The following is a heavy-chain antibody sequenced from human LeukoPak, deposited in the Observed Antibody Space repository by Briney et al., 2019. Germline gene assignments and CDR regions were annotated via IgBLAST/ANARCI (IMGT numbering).Heavy chain of an antibody. J-gene: IGHJ5*02. Sequence: SETPSLTCTVSGGSISSSSYYWGWIRQPPGKGLEWIGSIYYSGSTYYNPSLKSRVTISVDTSKNQFSLKLSSVTAADTAVYYCARQGNYYDSSGYWNWFDPWGQGTLVTVSS. D-gene: IGHD3-22*01. V-gene: IGHV4-39*01. CDR3: ARQGNYYDSSGYWNWFDP. CDR2: IYYSGST. CDR1: GGSISSSSYY.